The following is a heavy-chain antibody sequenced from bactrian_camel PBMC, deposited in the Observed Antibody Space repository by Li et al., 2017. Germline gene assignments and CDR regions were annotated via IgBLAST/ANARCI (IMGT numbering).Heavy chain of an antibody. V-gene: IGHV3S53*01. CDR3: AADRRIYSLACLTDDKVI. D-gene: IGHD4*01. Sequence: HVQLVESGGGSVQTGWSLTLSCTISGYDYTAGCMGWFRQAPGNEREEVASIDSGGYTSYSGAVQGRFTISKDFARHTLHLEMNSLKPEDTAVYYCAADRRIYSLACLTDDKVIWGQGTQVTVS. CDR2: IDSGGYT. CDR1: GYDYTAGC. J-gene: IGHJ4*01.